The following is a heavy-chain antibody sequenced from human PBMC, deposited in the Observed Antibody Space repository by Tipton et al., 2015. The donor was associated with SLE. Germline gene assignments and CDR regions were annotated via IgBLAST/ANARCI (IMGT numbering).Heavy chain of an antibody. V-gene: IGHV3-48*03. J-gene: IGHJ4*02. CDR2: ISSTGSII. Sequence: QLVQSGGGLVQPGGSLRLSCAASGFTVSSAYMNWVRQAPGKGLEWVSYISSTGSIINYADSVKGRFTIPRDNAKNSLYLQMNSLRVEDTAVYYCARVTSSSNDYWGQGTLVTVSS. CDR3: ARVTSSSNDY. D-gene: IGHD6-13*01. CDR1: GFTVSSAY.